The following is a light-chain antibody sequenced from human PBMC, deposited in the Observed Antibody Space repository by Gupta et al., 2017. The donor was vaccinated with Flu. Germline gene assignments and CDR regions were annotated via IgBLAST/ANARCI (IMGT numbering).Light chain of an antibody. Sequence: SSDLPQPPSVSLSPGPKASITCSGDKIGDEYVYWYQQKPCQSPVLVMYQDTKRPAGIPERFSGSSSGNTATLTVSETQALDEADYYCQARDTNTVLFGGGTKLTVL. J-gene: IGLJ2*01. CDR2: QDT. V-gene: IGLV3-1*01. CDR1: KIGDEY. CDR3: QARDTNTVL.